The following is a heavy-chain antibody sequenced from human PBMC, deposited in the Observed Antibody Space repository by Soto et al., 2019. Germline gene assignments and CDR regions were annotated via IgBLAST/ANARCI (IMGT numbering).Heavy chain of an antibody. V-gene: IGHV3-23*01. CDR1: GFTFSTSA. CDR2: ISGGNT. Sequence: AGGSLRLSCAASGFTFSTSAMSWVRQAPGKGLEWVSAISGGNTYYADSVKGRFTISTDNSKNTLDLQMNSLRAEDTAIYYCAKDLKAPSYWGQGTLVTVSS. J-gene: IGHJ4*02. CDR3: AKDLKAPSY.